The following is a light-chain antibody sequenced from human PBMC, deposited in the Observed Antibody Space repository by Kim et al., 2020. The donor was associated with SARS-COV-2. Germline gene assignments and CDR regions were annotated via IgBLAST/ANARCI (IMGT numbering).Light chain of an antibody. CDR2: DDH. V-gene: IGLV3-21*03. J-gene: IGLJ2*01. CDR3: QVWESSSDRRDVV. Sequence: SYELTQSPSVSVAPGKTATLTCGGNQIGSKSVHWYQQKPGQAPVLVVYDDHDRPSGIPERFSGSNSGNTATLTISRVEAGDEADYYCQVWESSSDRRDVVFGGGTQLTVL. CDR1: QIGSKS.